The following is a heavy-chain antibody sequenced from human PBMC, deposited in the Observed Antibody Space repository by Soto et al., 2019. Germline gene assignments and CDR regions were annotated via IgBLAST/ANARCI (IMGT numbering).Heavy chain of an antibody. CDR3: ARAAFSSYRCYLRSAPMGV. V-gene: IGHV3-21*01. J-gene: IGHJ6*03. CDR1: GFTFSSYA. CDR2: ITETSLYI. D-gene: IGHD2-2*01. Sequence: EVPLVESGGGLVKPGGSLRLSCAASGFTFSSYAMSWVRQAPGKGLEWVSSITETSLYIYYAGSVKGRFTISRDNARNLLYLELKRLRAEETAVYYCARAAFSSYRCYLRSAPMGVWGKGATVTVSS.